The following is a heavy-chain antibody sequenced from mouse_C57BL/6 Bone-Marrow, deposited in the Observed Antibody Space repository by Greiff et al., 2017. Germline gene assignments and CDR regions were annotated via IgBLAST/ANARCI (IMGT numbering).Heavy chain of an antibody. CDR3: AREGRGVY. CDR1: GFTFSSYA. CDR2: ISDGGSYT. J-gene: IGHJ3*01. Sequence: EVKLMESGGGLVKPGGSLKLSCAASGFTFSSYAMSWVRQTPEKRLEWVATISDGGSYTYYPDNVKGRFTISRDNAKNNLYLQMSHLKSEDTAMYDCAREGRGVYWGQGTLVTVSA. V-gene: IGHV5-4*01.